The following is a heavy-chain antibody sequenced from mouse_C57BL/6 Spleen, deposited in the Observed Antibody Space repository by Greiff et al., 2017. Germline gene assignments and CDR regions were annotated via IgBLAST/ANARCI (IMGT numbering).Heavy chain of an antibody. CDR2: ILPGSGST. V-gene: IGHV1-9*01. CDR1: GYTFTGYW. J-gene: IGHJ3*01. Sequence: QVQLQQSGAELMKPGASVKLSCKATGYTFTGYWIEWVKQRPGHGLEWIGEILPGSGSTNYNEKFKGKATFTADTSSNTAYMQLSSLTTEDSAIYYCARVEERSMVTTFGWFAYWGQGTLVTVSA. CDR3: ARVEERSMVTTFGWFAY. D-gene: IGHD2-2*01.